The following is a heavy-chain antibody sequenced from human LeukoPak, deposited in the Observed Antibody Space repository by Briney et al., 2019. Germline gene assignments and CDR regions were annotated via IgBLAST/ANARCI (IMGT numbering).Heavy chain of an antibody. CDR2: ISSSSSST. CDR3: ARDRTMEAFDI. J-gene: IGHJ3*02. CDR1: GFTFSDYY. V-gene: IGHV3-11*05. Sequence: GGSLRLSCAASGFTFSDYYMSWIRQAPGKGLEGVSYISSSSSSTNFADSVRGRFTISRDNAKNSLYLQMNSLRADDTGVYYCARDRTMEAFDIWGQGTMVTVSS. D-gene: IGHD2-2*01.